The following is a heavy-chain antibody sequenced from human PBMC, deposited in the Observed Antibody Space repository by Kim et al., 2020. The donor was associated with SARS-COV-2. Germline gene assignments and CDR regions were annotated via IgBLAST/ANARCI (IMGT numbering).Heavy chain of an antibody. CDR3: ARVRRITIFGVVITDDFDI. V-gene: IGHV4-59*01. CDR1: GCSISSYY. J-gene: IGHJ3*02. CDR2: IYYSGST. D-gene: IGHD3-3*01. Sequence: SETLSLTCTVSGCSISSYYWSWIRQPPGKGLEWIGYIYYSGSTNYNPSLKSRVTISVDTSKNQFSLKLSSVTAADTAVYYCARVRRITIFGVVITDDFDIWGQGKMVTVSS.